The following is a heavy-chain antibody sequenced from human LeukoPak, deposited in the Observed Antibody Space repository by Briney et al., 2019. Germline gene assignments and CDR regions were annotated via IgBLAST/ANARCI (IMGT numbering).Heavy chain of an antibody. J-gene: IGHJ4*02. CDR2: IRSSSSYI. CDR3: ARGSRVTPFDY. V-gene: IGHV3-21*01. D-gene: IGHD2-21*02. Sequence: GGVLRLSCAASGLTFRSDTMNWVRQAPGKGLEWVSTIRSSSSYIYYADSVKGRFTISRDNAKNSLYLRMNSLRVEDTAVYYCARGSRVTPFDYWGQGTLVTVFS. CDR1: GLTFRSDT.